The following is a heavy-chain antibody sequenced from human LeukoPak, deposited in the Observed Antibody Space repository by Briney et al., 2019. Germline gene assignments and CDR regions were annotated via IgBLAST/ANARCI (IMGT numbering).Heavy chain of an antibody. CDR2: IYYSGNT. D-gene: IGHD2-2*02. CDR1: GGSISSYY. V-gene: IGHV4-59*01. CDR3: ARHLGYCSSTSCYSWFDP. Sequence: PSETLSLTCTVSGGSISSYYWSWIRQPPGKGLERIGYIYYSGNTNYNPSLKSRVTISVDTSKNQFSLKLSSVTAADTAMYYCARHLGYCSSTSCYSWFDPWGQGTLVTVSS. J-gene: IGHJ5*02.